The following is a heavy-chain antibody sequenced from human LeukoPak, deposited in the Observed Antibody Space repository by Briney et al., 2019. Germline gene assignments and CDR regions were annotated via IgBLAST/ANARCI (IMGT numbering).Heavy chain of an antibody. D-gene: IGHD1-26*01. V-gene: IGHV4-34*01. J-gene: IGHJ4*02. CDR1: GGSFSGYY. CDR3: ARAFRVGATYFDY. Sequence: PSETLSLTCAVYGGSFSGYYWSWIRQPPGKGLEWIGEINHSGSTNYNPSLKSRVTISVDTSKNQFSLKLSSVTAADTAVYYCARAFRVGATYFDYWGQGTLVTVSS. CDR2: INHSGST.